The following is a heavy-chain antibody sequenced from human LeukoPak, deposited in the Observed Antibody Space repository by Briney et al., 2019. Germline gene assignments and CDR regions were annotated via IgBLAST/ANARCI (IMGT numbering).Heavy chain of an antibody. CDR2: IYTSGST. J-gene: IGHJ2*01. D-gene: IGHD3-22*01. CDR3: ARWRSSGYYSLYWYFDL. Sequence: SETLSLTCTVSGGSISSGSYYWSWIRQPAGKGLEWIGRIYTSGSTNHNPSLKSRVTISVDTSKNQFSLKLSSVTAADTAVYYCARWRSSGYYSLYWYFDLWGRGTLVTVSS. CDR1: GGSISSGSYY. V-gene: IGHV4-61*02.